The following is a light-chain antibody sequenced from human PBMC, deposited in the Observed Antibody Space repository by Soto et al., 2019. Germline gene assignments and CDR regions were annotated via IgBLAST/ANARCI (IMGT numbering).Light chain of an antibody. Sequence: SVLTQPRSLSGSPGQSVTISCPGTSIDFGGYNYVSWYQHHPGKAPKLMIYDVSERPSGVPDRFSGSKSGNTASLTISGLQAEDEADYYCCSYAGTFYVFGTGTKGNVL. CDR3: CSYAGTFYV. CDR1: SIDFGGYNY. V-gene: IGLV2-11*01. J-gene: IGLJ1*01. CDR2: DVS.